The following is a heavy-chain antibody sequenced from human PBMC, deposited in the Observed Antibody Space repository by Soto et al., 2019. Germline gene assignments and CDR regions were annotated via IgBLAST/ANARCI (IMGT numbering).Heavy chain of an antibody. CDR1: GFTFDDYA. J-gene: IGHJ4*02. D-gene: IGHD5-12*01. CDR2: ISWNSGSI. V-gene: IGHV3-9*01. Sequence: EVQLVESGGGLVQPGRSLRLSCAASGFTFDDYAMHWVRQAPGKGLEWVSGISWNSGSIGYADSVKGRFTISRDNAKNSLYLQMNSLRAEDTALYYCAKALSVATIGSPFDYWGQGTLVTVSS. CDR3: AKALSVATIGSPFDY.